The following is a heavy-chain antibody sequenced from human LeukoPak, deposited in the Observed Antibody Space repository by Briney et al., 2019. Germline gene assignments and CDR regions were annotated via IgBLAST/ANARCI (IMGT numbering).Heavy chain of an antibody. D-gene: IGHD6-13*01. CDR3: AREGIAAAGADAFDI. CDR2: INPNSGGT. Sequence: ASVKVSCKASGYTFTGYYMHWVRQAPGQGLEWMGWINPNSGGTNYAQKFQGRVTMTRDTSISTAYMELSRLRSEDTAVYYCAREGIAAAGADAFDIWGQGTMVTVSS. CDR1: GYTFTGYY. V-gene: IGHV1-2*02. J-gene: IGHJ3*02.